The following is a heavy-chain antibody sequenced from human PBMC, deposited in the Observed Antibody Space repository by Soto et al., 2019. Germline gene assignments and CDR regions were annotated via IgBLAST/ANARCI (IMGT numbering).Heavy chain of an antibody. Sequence: SETLSLTCTVSGGSISSYYWSWIRQPPGKGLEWIGYIYYSGSTNYNPSLKSRVTISVDTSKNQFSLKLSSVTAADTAVYYCARQRGGHYDFWSGYYFRDYYYYMDVWGKGTTVT. V-gene: IGHV4-59*08. CDR3: ARQRGGHYDFWSGYYFRDYYYYMDV. D-gene: IGHD3-3*01. J-gene: IGHJ6*03. CDR1: GGSISSYY. CDR2: IYYSGST.